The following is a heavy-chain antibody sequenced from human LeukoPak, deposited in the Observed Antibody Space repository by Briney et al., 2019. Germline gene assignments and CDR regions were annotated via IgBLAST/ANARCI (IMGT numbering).Heavy chain of an antibody. CDR1: GFSLSTSAVG. CDR2: IYWDDDK. Sequence: ESGPTLVNPTQTLTLTCTFSGFSLSTSAVGVGWIRQPPGKALEWLALIYWDDDKRHSPSLKSRLTVTKDTSKNQVVLTVTNMDPVDTATYYCAYKAPTGWYQAWGQGTLVTVSS. V-gene: IGHV2-5*02. J-gene: IGHJ4*02. CDR3: AYKAPTGWYQA. D-gene: IGHD6-19*01.